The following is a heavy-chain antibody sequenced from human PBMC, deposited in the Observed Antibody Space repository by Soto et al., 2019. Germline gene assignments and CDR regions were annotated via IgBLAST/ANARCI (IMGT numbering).Heavy chain of an antibody. Sequence: GGSLTLSCAASGFTIIDYYIDWIRQAPGKGLEWVSNISSEGTTTYYAASVRARVSISLDNAKNSVYLQMNSLRADGSGVYYCARELEGSGSHRLDYNDYAMDVWGQGAAVTVSS. D-gene: IGHD4-4*01. V-gene: IGHV3-11*01. CDR2: ISSEGTTT. CDR3: ARELEGSGSHRLDYNDYAMDV. CDR1: GFTIIDYY. J-gene: IGHJ6*02.